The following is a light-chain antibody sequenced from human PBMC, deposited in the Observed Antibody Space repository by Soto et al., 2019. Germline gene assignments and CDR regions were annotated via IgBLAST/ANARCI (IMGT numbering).Light chain of an antibody. CDR3: ASYTSSSTSVI. Sequence: QSALTQPASVSGSPGQSITISCIGTSSDVGSYNLVSWYQQHPGKAPKVLIYEVSERPSGVSNRFSGSKSGNTASLTISGLQAEDEADYYCASYTSSSTSVIFGRGTKLTVL. J-gene: IGLJ2*01. CDR1: SSDVGSYNL. CDR2: EVS. V-gene: IGLV2-14*02.